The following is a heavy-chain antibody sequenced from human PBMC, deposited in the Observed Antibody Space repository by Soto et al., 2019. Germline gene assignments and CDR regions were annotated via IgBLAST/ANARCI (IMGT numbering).Heavy chain of an antibody. CDR1: GGTFNTYT. CDR2: FIPILDMV. V-gene: IGHV1-69*02. J-gene: IGHJ4*02. CDR3: AITYCRDNSCPRDFDS. Sequence: QVQVVQSGAEVKKPESSVKVSCKPSGGTFNTYTVNWVRLAPGHGLEWMGRFIPILDMVNYAQKFQDRVTITADRSTFTAYIELNSLTSDDTAVYYCAITYCRDNSCPRDFDSWVPGTRVTVSS. D-gene: IGHD2-21*01.